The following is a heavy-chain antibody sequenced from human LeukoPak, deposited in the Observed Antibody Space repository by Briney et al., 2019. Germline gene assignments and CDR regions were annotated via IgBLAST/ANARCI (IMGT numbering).Heavy chain of an antibody. J-gene: IGHJ4*02. CDR3: ARDWFHAIDY. V-gene: IGHV3-74*01. Sequence: GGSLRLSCAASGFTFSDTWMHWVRQAPGKGLVWVSRIRSDGSDTRYAESVKGRFTISRDNAKNTLYLQMNSLRAEDTAVYYCARDWFHAIDYWGQGTLDTVSS. CDR2: IRSDGSDT. CDR1: GFTFSDTW. D-gene: IGHD2/OR15-2a*01.